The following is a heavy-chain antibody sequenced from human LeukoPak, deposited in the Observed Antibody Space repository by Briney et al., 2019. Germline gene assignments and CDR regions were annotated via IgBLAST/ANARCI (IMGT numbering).Heavy chain of an antibody. D-gene: IGHD3-22*01. CDR2: XXWNSGSI. CDR1: GNYW. CDR3: AKDAPYDSSGTNGYFDL. J-gene: IGHJ2*01. Sequence: GGSLRLSCAASGNYWMHWVRQAPGKGLEWVSGXXWNSGSIGDADSVKGXFTISRDNAKNSLYLQMNSLRAEDTALYYCAKDAPYDSSGTNGYFDLWGRGTLVTVSS. V-gene: IGHV3-9*01.